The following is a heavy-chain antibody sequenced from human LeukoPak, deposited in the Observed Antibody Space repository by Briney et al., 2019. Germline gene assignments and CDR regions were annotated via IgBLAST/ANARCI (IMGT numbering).Heavy chain of an antibody. D-gene: IGHD4-17*01. Sequence: GGSLRLSCAASGFTFSSYATHWVRQAPGKGLEWVAVISYDGSNKYYADSVKGRFTISRDNSKNTLYLQMNSLRAEDTAVYYCARESPSTGFDYWGQGTLVTVSS. CDR2: ISYDGSNK. J-gene: IGHJ4*02. CDR3: ARESPSTGFDY. CDR1: GFTFSSYA. V-gene: IGHV3-30-3*01.